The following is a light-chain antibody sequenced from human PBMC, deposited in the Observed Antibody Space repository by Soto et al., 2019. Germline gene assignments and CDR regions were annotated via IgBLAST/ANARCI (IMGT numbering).Light chain of an antibody. V-gene: IGLV2-14*01. J-gene: IGLJ1*01. CDR3: FSDTSSGTYV. CDR1: SSDVGNYKY. CDR2: EVS. Sequence: QSALAQPSSVSGSPGQSITISCTGTSSDVGNYKYVSWYQQHPGKAPKLMIYEVSNRPSGVSNRFSGSKSGNTASLTISGLQAEDETDYYCFSDTSSGTYVFGTG.